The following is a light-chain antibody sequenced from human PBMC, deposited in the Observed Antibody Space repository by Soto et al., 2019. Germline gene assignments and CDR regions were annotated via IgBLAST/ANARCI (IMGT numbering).Light chain of an antibody. V-gene: IGKV1-39*01. CDR3: QQSYNSPF. CDR1: ESINRY. J-gene: IGKJ2*01. CDR2: AAS. Sequence: DFQVTQSPPSLSASVGDRVNFTCRTSESINRYLNWYQQRPGKAPKLLIFAASNLQSGVPSRFSGSGSETEFTLTIDRLQPEDFAIYYCQQSYNSPFFGQGTKLEIK.